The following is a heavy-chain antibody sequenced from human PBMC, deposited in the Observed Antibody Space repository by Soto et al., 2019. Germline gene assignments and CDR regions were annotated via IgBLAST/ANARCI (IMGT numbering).Heavy chain of an antibody. Sequence: GGSLRLSCAASGFTFSSYAMSWVRQAPGKGLEWVSGISGSGGSTYYADSVKGRFTISRDNSKNTLYLQMDSLRADDTAVYYCAKVMVKNWFDPWGQGTLVTVSS. CDR3: AKVMVKNWFDP. CDR1: GFTFSSYA. V-gene: IGHV3-23*01. J-gene: IGHJ5*02. CDR2: ISGSGGST. D-gene: IGHD5-18*01.